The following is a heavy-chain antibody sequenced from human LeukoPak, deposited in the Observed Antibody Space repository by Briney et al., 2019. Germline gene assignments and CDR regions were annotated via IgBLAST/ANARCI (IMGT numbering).Heavy chain of an antibody. CDR2: ISSNGGST. Sequence: VQPGGSLRLSCAASGFTFSSYAVHWVRQAPGKGLEYVSAISSNGGSTYYANSVKGRFTISRDNSKNTLYLQMGSLRAEDMAVYYCARTLGYYDRYFDYWGQGTLVTVSS. CDR1: GFTFSSYA. V-gene: IGHV3-64*01. J-gene: IGHJ4*02. D-gene: IGHD3-22*01. CDR3: ARTLGYYDRYFDY.